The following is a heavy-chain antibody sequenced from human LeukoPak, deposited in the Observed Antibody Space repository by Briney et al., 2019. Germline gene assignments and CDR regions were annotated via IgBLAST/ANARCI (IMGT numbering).Heavy chain of an antibody. CDR3: ATDYGDGYWYFDL. CDR2: IYYSGST. Sequence: SETLSLICGFSGGSISSCYWSWVREPPGKGLEWIVDIYYSGSTNYNPSLKSRVTISVDTSKNQFSLKLSSVTAADTAVYYCATDYGDGYWYFDLWGRGTLVTVSS. V-gene: IGHV4-59*01. D-gene: IGHD4-17*01. J-gene: IGHJ2*01. CDR1: GGSISSCY.